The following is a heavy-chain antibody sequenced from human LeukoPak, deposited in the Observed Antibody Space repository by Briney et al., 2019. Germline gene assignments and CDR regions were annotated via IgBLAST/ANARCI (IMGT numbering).Heavy chain of an antibody. D-gene: IGHD3-10*01. CDR1: GYSFTSYW. V-gene: IGHV5-51*01. Sequence: ESLNISCKGSGYSFTSYWIGWVRQMPGKGLGWMGIIYPGDSDTRYSPPFQGHVPISADKSISAAYLQWSSLKASDTAIYYCARAMVRGVVGVLNAFDIWGQGTMVTVSS. CDR2: IYPGDSDT. J-gene: IGHJ3*02. CDR3: ARAMVRGVVGVLNAFDI.